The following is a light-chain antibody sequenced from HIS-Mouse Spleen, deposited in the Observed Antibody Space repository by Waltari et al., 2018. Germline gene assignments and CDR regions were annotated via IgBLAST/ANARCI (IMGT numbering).Light chain of an antibody. V-gene: IGKV1-27*01. Sequence: DIQMTQSPSSLSASVGDRVTITCRASQGLSNYLAWYQQKPGKVPKLLIYAASTLQSWVPSRFSGSGSGTDFTLTISSLQPEDVATYYCQKYNSAPLITFGQGTRLEIK. J-gene: IGKJ5*01. CDR2: AAS. CDR1: QGLSNY. CDR3: QKYNSAPLIT.